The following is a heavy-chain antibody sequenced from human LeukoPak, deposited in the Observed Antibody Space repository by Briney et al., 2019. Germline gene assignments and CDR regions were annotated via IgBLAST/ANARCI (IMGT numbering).Heavy chain of an antibody. V-gene: IGHV4-34*01. J-gene: IGHJ4*02. CDR1: GGSFSGYY. CDR2: INNSGST. CDR3: ASFVDYYDSSGYYVTVDY. D-gene: IGHD3-22*01. Sequence: SETLSLTCGVYGGSFSGYYWSWIRQPPGKGLEWIGEINNSGSTNYNRSLKRRVTISVDTSKNQSSLKLSSVTAADTAVYYCASFVDYYDSSGYYVTVDYWGQGTLVTVSS.